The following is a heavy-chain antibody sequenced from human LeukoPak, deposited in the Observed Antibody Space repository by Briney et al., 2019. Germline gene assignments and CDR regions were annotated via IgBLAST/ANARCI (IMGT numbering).Heavy chain of an antibody. CDR3: ARGRSDYEGTFHFDY. CDR1: GGSFSGYY. Sequence: PSETLSLTCAVYGGSFSGYYWSWIRQPPGKGLEWIGEINHSGSTNYNPSLKSRVTISVDTSKNQFSLKLSSVTAADTAVYYCARGRSDYEGTFHFDYWGQGTLVTVSS. V-gene: IGHV4-34*01. CDR2: INHSGST. D-gene: IGHD5-12*01. J-gene: IGHJ4*02.